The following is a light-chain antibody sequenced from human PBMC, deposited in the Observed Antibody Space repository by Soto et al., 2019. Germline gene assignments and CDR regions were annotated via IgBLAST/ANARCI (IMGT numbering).Light chain of an antibody. CDR3: LQDYNYPWT. Sequence: AIQMTQSPSSLSASVGDSVTLTCRASQGIRNALGWYQQKPGKAPKLLIYAASSLQSGGPSRFSGGGAGTDFNLTISSLQPEDFATYYCLQDYNYPWTFGQGTKVDIK. V-gene: IGKV1-6*01. J-gene: IGKJ1*01. CDR1: QGIRNA. CDR2: AAS.